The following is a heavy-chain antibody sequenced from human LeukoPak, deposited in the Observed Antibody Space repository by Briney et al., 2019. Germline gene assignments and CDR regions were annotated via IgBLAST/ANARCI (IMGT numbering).Heavy chain of an antibody. CDR2: IIPIFGTA. D-gene: IGHD3-10*01. CDR1: GGTFSSYA. J-gene: IGHJ5*02. Sequence: ASVKVSCKASGGTFSSYAISWVRQAPGQGLEWMGGIIPIFGTANCAQKFQGRVTITADESTSTAYMELSSLRSEDTAVYYCAREGEAVSGWFDPWGQGTLVTVSS. CDR3: AREGEAVSGWFDP. V-gene: IGHV1-69*13.